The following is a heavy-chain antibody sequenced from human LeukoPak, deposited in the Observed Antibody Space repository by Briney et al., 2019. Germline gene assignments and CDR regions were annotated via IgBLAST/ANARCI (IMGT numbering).Heavy chain of an antibody. D-gene: IGHD1-26*01. CDR3: AKDRYSGSYYLDY. Sequence: GASLRLSCAASGFTFSSYAMSWVRQAPGKGLEWVSAISGSGGSTYYADSVKGRFTISRDNSKNTLYLQMNSLRAEDTAVYYCAKDRYSGSYYLDYRGQGTLVTVSS. CDR2: ISGSGGST. J-gene: IGHJ4*02. CDR1: GFTFSSYA. V-gene: IGHV3-23*01.